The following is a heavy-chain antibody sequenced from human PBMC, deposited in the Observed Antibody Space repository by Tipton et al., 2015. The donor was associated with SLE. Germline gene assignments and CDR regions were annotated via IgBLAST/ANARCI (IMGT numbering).Heavy chain of an antibody. CDR2: ISTTGST. Sequence: TLSLTCTVSGDSVSNGIYYWTWIRQPAGKGLEWIGRISTTGSTNYNPSLMSRVTISLGTSSNQFSLKLSSVTAADTAMYYCASAQLGAWRFDSWGQGTLVTVSS. D-gene: IGHD7-27*01. CDR1: GDSVSNGIYY. CDR3: ASAQLGAWRFDS. J-gene: IGHJ4*02. V-gene: IGHV4-61*02.